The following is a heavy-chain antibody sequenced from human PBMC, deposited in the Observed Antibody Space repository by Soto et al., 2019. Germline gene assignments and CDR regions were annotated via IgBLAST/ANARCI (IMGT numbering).Heavy chain of an antibody. CDR2: IGTLHDT. V-gene: IGHV3-13*01. CDR1: GFTFSASD. Sequence: EVQLVESGGGLVQPGGSLRLSCAASGFTFSASDMHWVRQATGKGLEWVAAIGTLHDTYYPDSVKGRFTISRENAKNSLYLQMNSLRAEDPAVYYCARQASYWHGGGGWIDPWGQGTLVTVSS. J-gene: IGHJ5*02. D-gene: IGHD2-8*02. CDR3: ARQASYWHGGGGWIDP.